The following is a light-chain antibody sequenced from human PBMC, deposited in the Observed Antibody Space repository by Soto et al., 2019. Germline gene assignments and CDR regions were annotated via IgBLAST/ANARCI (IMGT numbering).Light chain of an antibody. CDR1: SSEIGTYNF. Sequence: QSALTQPASVSGSPGQSITISCTGTSSEIGTYNFVAWYQQYPGKAPKLMIYEGSKRPSGVSNRFSGSKSGNTASLTISGLQAEDEADYYCFSYAGTSTLYVFGTGTKVTVL. J-gene: IGLJ1*01. V-gene: IGLV2-23*01. CDR3: FSYAGTSTLYV. CDR2: EGS.